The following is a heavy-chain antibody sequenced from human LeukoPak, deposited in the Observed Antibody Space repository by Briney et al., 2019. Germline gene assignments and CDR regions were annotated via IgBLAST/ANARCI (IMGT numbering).Heavy chain of an antibody. D-gene: IGHD2-2*02. J-gene: IGHJ4*02. CDR2: INHSGST. CDR3: ARGYCSSTSCHIGLDY. Sequence: SETLSLTCAVYGGSFSGYYGSWIRQPPGKGLEWIGEINHSGSTNYNPSLKSRVTISVDTSKNQFSLKLSSVTAADTAVYYCARGYCSSTSCHIGLDYWGQGTLVTVSS. CDR1: GGSFSGYY. V-gene: IGHV4-34*01.